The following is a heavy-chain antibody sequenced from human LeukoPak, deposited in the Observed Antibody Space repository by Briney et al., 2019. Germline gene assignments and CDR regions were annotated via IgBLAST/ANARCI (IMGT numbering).Heavy chain of an antibody. CDR3: ARGYYDFWSGYYPDV. D-gene: IGHD3-3*01. CDR1: GGSISSYY. J-gene: IGHJ6*04. Sequence: PSETLSLTCTVSGGSISSYYWSWIRQPAGKGLEWIGRIYTSGSTNYNPSLKSRATMSVDTSKNQFSLKLSSVTAADTAVYYCARGYYDFWSGYYPDVWGKGTTVTVSS. CDR2: IYTSGST. V-gene: IGHV4-4*07.